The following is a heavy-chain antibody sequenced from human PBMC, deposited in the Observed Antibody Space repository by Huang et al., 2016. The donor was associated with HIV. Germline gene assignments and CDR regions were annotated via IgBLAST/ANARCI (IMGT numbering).Heavy chain of an antibody. Sequence: QVQLVESGGGVVQPGGSLRLSCATSGFTFSSYGMHGVRQATGLGLEWVACIQYDGTKKYYADSVKGRFNISRDNSKNMLHLQMNNLRVEDTAAYFCAKVTLGFDYWGQGTWVTVSS. D-gene: IGHD2-15*01. V-gene: IGHV3-30*02. CDR3: AKVTLGFDY. CDR1: GFTFSSYG. CDR2: IQYDGTKK. J-gene: IGHJ4*02.